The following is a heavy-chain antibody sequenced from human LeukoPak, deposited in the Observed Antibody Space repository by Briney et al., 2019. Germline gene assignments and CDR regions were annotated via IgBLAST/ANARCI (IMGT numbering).Heavy chain of an antibody. J-gene: IGHJ5*02. CDR2: ISAYNGNT. D-gene: IGHD1-26*01. CDR1: GGTFSSYA. Sequence: GASVKVSCKASGGTFSSYAISWVRQAPGQGLEWMGWISAYNGNTNYAQKLQGRVTMTTDTSTSTAYMELRSLRSDDTAVYYCARVTGIVGATSNWFDPWGQGTLVTVSS. V-gene: IGHV1-18*01. CDR3: ARVTGIVGATSNWFDP.